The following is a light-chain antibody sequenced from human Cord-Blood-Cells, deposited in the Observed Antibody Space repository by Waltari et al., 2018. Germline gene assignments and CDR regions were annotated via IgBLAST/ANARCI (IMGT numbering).Light chain of an antibody. CDR2: GAS. Sequence: EIVMTQSPATLSVSPGERATLSCRSSQSVSSNLASYQQQPGQAPRLLIYGASTRTTGIPARFTGSGSGREFILTSRILQSEDFAVYYCQQYKNWPLTFGGGTKVEI. CDR3: QQYKNWPLT. CDR1: QSVSSN. J-gene: IGKJ4*01. V-gene: IGKV3-15*01.